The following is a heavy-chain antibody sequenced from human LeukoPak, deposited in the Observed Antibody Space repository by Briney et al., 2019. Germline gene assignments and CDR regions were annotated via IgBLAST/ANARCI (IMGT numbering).Heavy chain of an antibody. CDR3: ARGPRIVGATFDP. D-gene: IGHD1-26*01. V-gene: IGHV4-34*01. J-gene: IGHJ5*02. Sequence: PSETLSLTCAVYGGSFSGYYWSWIRQPPGEGLEWIGEINHSGSTNYNPSLKSRVTISVDTSKNQLSLKVTSVTAADTAVYYCARGPRIVGATFDPWGQGTLVTVSS. CDR1: GGSFSGYY. CDR2: INHSGST.